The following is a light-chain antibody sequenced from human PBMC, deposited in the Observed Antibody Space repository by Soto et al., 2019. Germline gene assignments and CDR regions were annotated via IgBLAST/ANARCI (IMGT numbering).Light chain of an antibody. CDR2: GAS. CDR3: QQYNNWPWT. V-gene: IGKV3-15*01. Sequence: EIVMTQSPATLSVSPGGRATPPCRASQSISDTLAWYQQKPGQAPRLLIHGASTRATGFPARFSGSGSGTDFTLTISSLQSEDFAVYYCQQYNNWPWTFGQGTKVDIK. CDR1: QSISDT. J-gene: IGKJ1*01.